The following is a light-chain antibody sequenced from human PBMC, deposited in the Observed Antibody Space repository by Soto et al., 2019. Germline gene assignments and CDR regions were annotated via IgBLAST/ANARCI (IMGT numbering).Light chain of an antibody. V-gene: IGKV3-15*01. CDR2: GSS. CDR3: QQHNNWPPIT. J-gene: IGKJ5*01. CDR1: QIVSNN. Sequence: ERVLTQAPGTLAFSPWGRATLSCRPSQIVSNNLVWYQQKPGQAPRLLMYGSSIRATGIPARFSGSGSGTEFTLTISSLQSEDFAVYYCQQHNNWPPITFGQGTRLEIK.